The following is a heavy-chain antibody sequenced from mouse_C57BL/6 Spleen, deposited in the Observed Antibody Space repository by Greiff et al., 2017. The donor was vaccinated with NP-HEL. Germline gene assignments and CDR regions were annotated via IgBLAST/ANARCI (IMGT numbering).Heavy chain of an antibody. J-gene: IGHJ2*01. CDR1: GYTFTSYW. CDR3: ARHGLSRVYYFDY. CDR2: IDPSDSET. V-gene: IGHV1-52*01. Sequence: QVQLQQPGAELVRPGSSVKLSCKASGYTFTSYWMHWVKQRPIQGLEWIGNIDPSDSETHYNQKFKDKATLTVDKSSSTAYMQLSSLTSEDSAVYYCARHGLSRVYYFDYWGQGTTLTVSS.